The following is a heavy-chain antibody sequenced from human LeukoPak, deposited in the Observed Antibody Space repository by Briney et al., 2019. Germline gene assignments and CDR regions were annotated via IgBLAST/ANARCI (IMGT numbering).Heavy chain of an antibody. Sequence: PSETLSFTCAVYGGSFSGYYWSWIRQPPGKGLEWIGEINHSGSTNYNPSLKSRVTISVDTSKNQFSLKLSSVTAADTAVYYCARGPYGSGSYPGLAFFDYWGQGTLVTVSS. D-gene: IGHD3-10*01. V-gene: IGHV4-34*01. J-gene: IGHJ4*02. CDR1: GGSFSGYY. CDR3: ARGPYGSGSYPGLAFFDY. CDR2: INHSGST.